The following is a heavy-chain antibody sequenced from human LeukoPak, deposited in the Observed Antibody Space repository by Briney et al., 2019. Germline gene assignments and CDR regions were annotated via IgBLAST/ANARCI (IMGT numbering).Heavy chain of an antibody. Sequence: SDTLPLTCAVSGYSISSSNWWGWIRQSPGKGLEWIGYIYYSGSTYYNPSLKSRVTMTVDTSKNQFSLKLNSVTAVDTAVYYCARILSRGWTGGAFDIWVKGTRVIV. J-gene: IGHJ3*02. V-gene: IGHV4-28*01. CDR2: IYYSGST. CDR3: ARILSRGWTGGAFDI. CDR1: GYSISSSNW. D-gene: IGHD6-19*01.